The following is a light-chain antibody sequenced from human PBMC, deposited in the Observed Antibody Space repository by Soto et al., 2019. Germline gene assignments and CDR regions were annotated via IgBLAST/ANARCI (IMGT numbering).Light chain of an antibody. V-gene: IGLV2-14*01. J-gene: IGLJ2*01. CDR3: SSYTSSITWV. CDR1: SSDVGGYNY. CDR2: DVT. Sequence: QSALTQPASVSGSPGQSITISCTGTSSDVGGYNYVSWYQQHPGKAPKLVIYDVTNRPSGVSNRFSGSKSGNTASLTISGLQAEDEADYYCSSYTSSITWVFGGGTTVTVL.